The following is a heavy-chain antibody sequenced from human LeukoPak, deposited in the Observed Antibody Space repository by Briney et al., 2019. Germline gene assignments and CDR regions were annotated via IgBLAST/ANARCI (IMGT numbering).Heavy chain of an antibody. J-gene: IGHJ4*02. Sequence: GASVKVSCKASGGTFSSYAISWVRQAPGQGLEWMGRIIPILGIANYAQKFQGRVTITADKSTSTAYMELSSLRSEDTAVYYCARDPFSGQESDYWGQGTLVTVSS. CDR2: IIPILGIA. CDR1: GGTFSSYA. CDR3: ARDPFSGQESDY. D-gene: IGHD2/OR15-2a*01. V-gene: IGHV1-69*04.